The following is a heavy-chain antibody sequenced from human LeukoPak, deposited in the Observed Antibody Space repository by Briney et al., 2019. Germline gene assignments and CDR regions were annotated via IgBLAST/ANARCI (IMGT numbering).Heavy chain of an antibody. CDR3: ARGYHDFWSGYYAGGWFDP. CDR2: IYHSGST. V-gene: IGHV4-38-2*02. D-gene: IGHD3-3*01. Sequence: PSETLSLTCTVSGYSISSGYYWGWIRQPPGKGLEWIGSIYHSGSTYYNPSLKSRVTISVDTSKNQFSLKLSSVTAADTAVYYCARGYHDFWSGYYAGGWFDPWGQGTLVTVSS. CDR1: GYSISSGYY. J-gene: IGHJ5*02.